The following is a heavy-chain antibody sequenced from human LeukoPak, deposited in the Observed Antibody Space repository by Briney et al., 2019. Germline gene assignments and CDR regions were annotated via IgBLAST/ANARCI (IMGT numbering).Heavy chain of an antibody. CDR2: IDWDDGK. Sequence: SGRALVKPTQTLTLTCTFSGFSLSTSGMCVSWVRQPPGKALEWLALIDWDDGKYYSTSLKTRLTISKDTSKNQVVLTMTNMDPVDTATYYCARIPLGDYYYGMDVWGQGTTVTVSS. CDR3: ARIPLGDYYYGMDV. V-gene: IGHV2-70*20. J-gene: IGHJ6*02. D-gene: IGHD3-16*01. CDR1: GFSLSTSGMC.